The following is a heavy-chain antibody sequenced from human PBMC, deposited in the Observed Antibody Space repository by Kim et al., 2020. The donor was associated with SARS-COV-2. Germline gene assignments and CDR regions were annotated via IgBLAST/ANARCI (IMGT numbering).Heavy chain of an antibody. Sequence: SETLSLTCTVSGGSISSYYWSWIRQPPGKGLEWIGYIYYSGSTNYNPSLKSRVTISVDTSKNQFSLKLSSVTAADTAVYYCARGVYWVGPDYWGQGTLVT. D-gene: IGHD1-26*01. J-gene: IGHJ4*02. CDR2: IYYSGST. V-gene: IGHV4-59*01. CDR1: GGSISSYY. CDR3: ARGVYWVGPDY.